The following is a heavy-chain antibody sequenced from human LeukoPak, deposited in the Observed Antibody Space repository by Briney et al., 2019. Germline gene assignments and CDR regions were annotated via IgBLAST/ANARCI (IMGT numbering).Heavy chain of an antibody. CDR1: GYTFTNYV. CDR2: ISAYNGNT. D-gene: IGHD2-8*01. CDR3: ASANFQH. V-gene: IGHV1-18*01. J-gene: IGHJ1*01. Sequence: ASVKVSCKASGYTFTNYVINWVRQAPGQGLEWMGWISAYNGNTNYAQRFLGRVTMTTDTSTTTAYMELRSLRSEDTAVYYCASANFQHWGQGTLVTVSS.